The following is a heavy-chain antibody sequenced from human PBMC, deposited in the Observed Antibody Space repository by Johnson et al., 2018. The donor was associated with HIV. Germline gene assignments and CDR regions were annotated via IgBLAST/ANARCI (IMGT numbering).Heavy chain of an antibody. V-gene: IGHV3-20*04. CDR1: GFTFDDYG. CDR2: INWNGGST. Sequence: VSLVESGGGLIQPGGSLRLSCAASGFTFDDYGMRWVRQAPGKGLEWVSGINWNGGSTGYADSVKGRLTISRDNAKNSLYLQMNSLKAEDTAVYYCARAPYNWNAGLFGAFDMWGGTKVTVSS. J-gene: IGHJ3*02. CDR3: ARAPYNWNAGLFGAFDM. D-gene: IGHD1-20*01.